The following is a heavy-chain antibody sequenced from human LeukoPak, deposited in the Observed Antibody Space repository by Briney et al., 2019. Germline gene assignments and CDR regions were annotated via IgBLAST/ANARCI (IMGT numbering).Heavy chain of an antibody. D-gene: IGHD3-10*01. CDR1: GGSISSGGYY. Sequence: SETLSLTCTVSGGSISSGGYYWSWIRQHPGKGLEWIGYIYYSGSTYYNPSLKSRVTISVDTSKNQFSLKLSSVTAADTAVYYCARGVGSGTSPSFDYWGQGTLVTVSS. CDR2: IYYSGST. J-gene: IGHJ4*02. V-gene: IGHV4-30-4*08. CDR3: ARGVGSGTSPSFDY.